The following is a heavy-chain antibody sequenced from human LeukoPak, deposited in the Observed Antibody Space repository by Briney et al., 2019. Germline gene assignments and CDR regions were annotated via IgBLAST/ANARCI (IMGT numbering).Heavy chain of an antibody. J-gene: IGHJ4*02. Sequence: GGSLRLSCAASGFTFSSYGMSWVRQAPGKGLEWVSAISGSGGSTYYADSVKGRFTISRDNSKNTLYLQMNSLRAEDTAVYYCARVAVANYFFDYWGQGTLVTVSS. CDR2: ISGSGGST. CDR3: ARVAVANYFFDY. CDR1: GFTFSSYG. D-gene: IGHD1-1*01. V-gene: IGHV3-23*01.